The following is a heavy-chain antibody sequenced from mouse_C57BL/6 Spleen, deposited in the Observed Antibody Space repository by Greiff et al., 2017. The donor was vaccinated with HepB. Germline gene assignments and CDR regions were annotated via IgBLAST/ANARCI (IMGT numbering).Heavy chain of an antibody. CDR2: SRNKANDYTT. CDR1: GFTFSDFY. J-gene: IGHJ4*01. V-gene: IGHV7-1*01. D-gene: IGHD2-3*01. CDR3: AREVYDGSYYAMDY. Sequence: EVKLMESGGGLVQSGRSLRLSCATSGFTFSDFYMEWVRQAPGKGLEWIAASRNKANDYTTEYSASVKGRFIVSRDTSQSILYLQMNALRAEDTAIYYCAREVYDGSYYAMDYWGQGTSVTVSS.